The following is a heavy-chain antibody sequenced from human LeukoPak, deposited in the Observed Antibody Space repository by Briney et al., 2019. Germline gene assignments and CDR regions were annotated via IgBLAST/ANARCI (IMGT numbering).Heavy chain of an antibody. Sequence: PGGSLRLSCAASGFTFSSYGMHWVRQAPGKGLEWVAVISYDGSNKYYADSVKGRFTISRDNSKNTLYLQMNSLRAEDTAVYYCAKDLKVYYDSSGYIDYWGQGTLVTVSS. CDR2: ISYDGSNK. CDR3: AKDLKVYYDSSGYIDY. D-gene: IGHD3-22*01. J-gene: IGHJ4*02. CDR1: GFTFSSYG. V-gene: IGHV3-30*18.